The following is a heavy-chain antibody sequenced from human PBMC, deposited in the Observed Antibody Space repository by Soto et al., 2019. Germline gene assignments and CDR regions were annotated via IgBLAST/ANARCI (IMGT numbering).Heavy chain of an antibody. D-gene: IGHD5-12*01. J-gene: IGHJ6*02. CDR1: GGTFSSYA. Sequence: SVKVSCKASGGTFSSYAISWVRQAPVQGLEWMGGIIPIFGTANYAQKFQGRVTITADESTSTAYMELSSLRSEDTAVYYCAATLEMATISGPVAQGHSNYYGMDVWGQGTTVTVSS. CDR3: AATLEMATISGPVAQGHSNYYGMDV. CDR2: IIPIFGTA. V-gene: IGHV1-69*01.